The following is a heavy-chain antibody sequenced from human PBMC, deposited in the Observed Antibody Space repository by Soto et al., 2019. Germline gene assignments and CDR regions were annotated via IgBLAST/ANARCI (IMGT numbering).Heavy chain of an antibody. Sequence: GASVKVSCKASGYTFTRYDINWVRQATGQGLEWMGWMNPNSGNTGYAQKFQGRVTMTRNTSISTAYMELSSLRSEDTAVYYCVSENFWSGYYGGGYWGQGTLVTVSS. D-gene: IGHD3-3*01. CDR3: VSENFWSGYYGGGY. V-gene: IGHV1-8*01. J-gene: IGHJ4*02. CDR2: MNPNSGNT. CDR1: GYTFTRYD.